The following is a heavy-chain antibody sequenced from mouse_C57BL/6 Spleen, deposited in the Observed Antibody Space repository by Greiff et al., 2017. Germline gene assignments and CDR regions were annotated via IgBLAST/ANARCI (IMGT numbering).Heavy chain of an antibody. V-gene: IGHV5-4*03. CDR3: SRAGATVVSYFDY. Sequence: EVKVVESGGGLVKPGGSLKLSCAASGFTFSSYAMSWVRQTPEQRLEWVATISDGGSYTYYPDNVKGRFTISRDNAYNNLYLQMSHLKSEDKDMDYYSRAGATVVSYFDYWGQGTTLTVSS. CDR2: ISDGGSYT. D-gene: IGHD1-1*01. CDR1: GFTFSSYA. J-gene: IGHJ2*01.